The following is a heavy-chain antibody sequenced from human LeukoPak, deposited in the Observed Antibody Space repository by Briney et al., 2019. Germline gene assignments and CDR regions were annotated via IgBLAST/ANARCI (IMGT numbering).Heavy chain of an antibody. CDR3: ARGPRRIVVVPAASLFDP. D-gene: IGHD2-2*01. CDR2: INHSGST. J-gene: IGHJ5*02. Sequence: SETLSLTCAVYGGSFSGYYWSWIRQPPGKGLGWIGEINHSGSTNYNPSLKSRVTISVDTSKNQFSLKLSSVTAADTAVYYCARGPRRIVVVPAASLFDPWGQGTLVTVSS. CDR1: GGSFSGYY. V-gene: IGHV4-34*01.